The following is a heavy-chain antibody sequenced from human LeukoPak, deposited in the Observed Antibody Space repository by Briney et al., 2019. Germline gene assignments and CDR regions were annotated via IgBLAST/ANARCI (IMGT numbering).Heavy chain of an antibody. D-gene: IGHD3-22*01. CDR3: ARGDSSGYSIFFDY. V-gene: IGHV3-11*04. CDR1: GFTYRDYY. Sequence: GGSLRHSCSVSGFTYRDYYLSWIRPAPGKGLGWVSYISSSGSTIYYPDSLKGRFTISRDNAKTSLYLQMNSLRAEDTAVYYCARGDSSGYSIFFDYWGQGTLVTVSS. J-gene: IGHJ4*02. CDR2: ISSSGSTI.